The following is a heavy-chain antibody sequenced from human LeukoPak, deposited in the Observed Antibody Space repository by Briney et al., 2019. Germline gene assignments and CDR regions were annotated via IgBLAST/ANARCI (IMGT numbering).Heavy chain of an antibody. CDR1: GGSISSYY. Sequence: SETLSLTCTVSGGSISSYYWSWIRQPPGKGLEWIGYIYYSGSTNYNLSLKSRVTISVDTSKNQFSLKLSSVTAADTAVYYCAGVWTEYFDYWGQGTLVTVSS. CDR2: IYYSGST. J-gene: IGHJ4*02. D-gene: IGHD1-1*01. CDR3: AGVWTEYFDY. V-gene: IGHV4-59*01.